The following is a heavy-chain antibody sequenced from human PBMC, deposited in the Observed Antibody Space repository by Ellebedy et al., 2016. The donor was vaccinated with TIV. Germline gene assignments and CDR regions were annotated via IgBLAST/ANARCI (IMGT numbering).Heavy chain of an antibody. V-gene: IGHV3-21*03. CDR3: ARPGGQSSDRKGS. CDR2: ISGNTKYI. J-gene: IGHJ5*02. CDR1: GFAFSTYS. D-gene: IGHD6-25*01. Sequence: PGGSLRLSCEASGFAFSTYSMIWVRQAPGKGLEWVSSISGNTKYIYYADSVKGRFTISRDNARNSLYLEMKSLRAEDTGVYYGARPGGQSSDRKGSWGQGTMVTVSS.